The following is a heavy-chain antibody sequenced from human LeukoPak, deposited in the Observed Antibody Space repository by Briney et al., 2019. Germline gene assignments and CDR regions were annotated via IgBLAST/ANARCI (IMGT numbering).Heavy chain of an antibody. J-gene: IGHJ5*02. CDR2: INHSGST. D-gene: IGHD1-26*01. Sequence: SETLSLTCAVYGGSFSGYYWSWIRQPPGKGLEWIGEINHSGSTNYNPSLKSRVTISVDTSKSQFSLKLSSVTAADTAVYYCARGGPYSGSYAYWFDPWGQGTLVTVSS. CDR3: ARGGPYSGSYAYWFDP. V-gene: IGHV4-34*01. CDR1: GGSFSGYY.